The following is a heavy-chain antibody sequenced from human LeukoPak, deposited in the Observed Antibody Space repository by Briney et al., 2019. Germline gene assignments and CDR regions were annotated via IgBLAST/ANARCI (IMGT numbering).Heavy chain of an antibody. D-gene: IGHD1-26*01. CDR3: SRALGSPLDY. CDR2: TNSDGSST. Sequence: GGSQSLSCAAPGSTFSTSWMHWVRQAPGKGLVWVSRTNSDGSSTSYADSVKGRFTISRDNAKNTLYLQMNSLRAEDTAVYYCSRALGSPLDYWGQGTLVTVSS. V-gene: IGHV3-74*01. J-gene: IGHJ4*02. CDR1: GSTFSTSW.